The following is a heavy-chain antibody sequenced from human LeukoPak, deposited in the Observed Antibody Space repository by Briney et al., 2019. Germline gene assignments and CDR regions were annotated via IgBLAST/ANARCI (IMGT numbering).Heavy chain of an antibody. CDR1: GGSISSGGYY. D-gene: IGHD3-22*01. V-gene: IGHV4-30-4*08. J-gene: IGHJ5*02. CDR3: ARSTDYYDSSGYHH. CDR2: IYYSGST. Sequence: SETLSLTCTVSGGSISSGGYYWSWIRQHPGKGLECIGYIYYSGSTYYNPSLRSRVTISVDTSKNQFSLKLSSVTAADTAVYYCARSTDYYDSSGYHHWGQGTLVTVSS.